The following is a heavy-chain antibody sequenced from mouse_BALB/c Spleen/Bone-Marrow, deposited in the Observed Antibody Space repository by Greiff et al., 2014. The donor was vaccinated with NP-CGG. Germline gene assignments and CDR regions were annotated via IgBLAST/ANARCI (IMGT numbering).Heavy chain of an antibody. D-gene: IGHD2-10*02. V-gene: IGHV3-2*02. J-gene: IGHJ3*01. CDR3: AKGTPYGNSSAN. CDR2: ISYSGST. CDR1: GYSITSDYA. Sequence: EVQLQQSGPGLVKPSQSLSLTCTVTGYSITSDYAWNWIRQFPGNKLEWMGYISYSGSTSYNPSLKSRISITRDTSKNQFFLQLNFVTTGDTATYYCAKGTPYGNSSANGAKGTLFPVSA.